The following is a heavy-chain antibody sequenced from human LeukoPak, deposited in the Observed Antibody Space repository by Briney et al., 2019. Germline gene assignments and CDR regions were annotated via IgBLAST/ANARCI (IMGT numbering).Heavy chain of an antibody. D-gene: IGHD3-16*01. J-gene: IGHJ4*02. CDR3: ARGREFGANFWVY. Sequence: GGSLRLSCAASGFTFSSYSMNWVRQAPGKGLKWVSFISSSSSYIYYADSVKGRFTISRDNAKNSLYLQMNSLRAEDTAVYYCARGREFGANFWVYWGQGTLVTVSS. CDR2: ISSSSSYI. CDR1: GFTFSSYS. V-gene: IGHV3-21*01.